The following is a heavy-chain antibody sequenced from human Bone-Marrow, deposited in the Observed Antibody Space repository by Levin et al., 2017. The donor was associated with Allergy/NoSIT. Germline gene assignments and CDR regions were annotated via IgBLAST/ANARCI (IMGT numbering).Heavy chain of an antibody. CDR2: ISGSGGST. Sequence: GGSLRLSCAASGFTFSSYAMSWVRQAPGKGLEWVSAISGSGGSTYYADSVKGRFTISRDNSKNTLYLQMNSLRAEDTAVYYCANGRGLISNRDHDAFDIWGQGTMVTVSS. CDR1: GFTFSSYA. V-gene: IGHV3-23*01. CDR3: ANGRGLISNRDHDAFDI. D-gene: IGHD3-3*01. J-gene: IGHJ3*02.